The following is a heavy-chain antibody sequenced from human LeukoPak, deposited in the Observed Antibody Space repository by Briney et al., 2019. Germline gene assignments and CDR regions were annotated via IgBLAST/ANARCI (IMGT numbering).Heavy chain of an antibody. D-gene: IGHD2-2*01. V-gene: IGHV1-18*01. CDR3: ARVGRDIVVVPAATHAFDI. CDR2: ISAYNGNT. Sequence: ASVKVSCKASGYTFTSYGISWVRQAPGQGLEWMGWISAYNGNTNYAQKLQGRVTMTTDTSTSTAYMELRSLRSDDTAVYYCARVGRDIVVVPAATHAFDIWGQGTMVTVSS. CDR1: GYTFTSYG. J-gene: IGHJ3*02.